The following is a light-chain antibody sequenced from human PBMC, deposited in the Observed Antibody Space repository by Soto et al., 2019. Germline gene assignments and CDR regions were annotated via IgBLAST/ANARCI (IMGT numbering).Light chain of an antibody. J-gene: IGKJ4*01. CDR2: AAS. CDR1: QGISSY. CDR3: QHYSSYPLT. Sequence: AIRMTQSPSSLSASPGDRVTITCRASQGISSYLAWYQQKPGKAPKLLIYAASTLQSGVPSMFSGSGSGTDFTLTISFLQSEDFATYYCQHYSSYPLTFGGGTKVEIK. V-gene: IGKV1-8*01.